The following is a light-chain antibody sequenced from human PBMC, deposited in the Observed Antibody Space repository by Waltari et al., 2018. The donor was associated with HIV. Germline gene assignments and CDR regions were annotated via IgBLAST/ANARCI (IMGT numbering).Light chain of an antibody. Sequence: QSVLTQPPSASGTPGQRVPISCSGSRSTLENDNVYWYQQRTGAAPRRLIYKDTQRPSGVPDRFTGSKSGTSASLAISGLRSEDEADYYCVGWDSRLSGYVFGTGTKATVL. CDR1: RSTLENDN. J-gene: IGLJ1*01. V-gene: IGLV1-47*01. CDR3: VGWDSRLSGYV. CDR2: KDT.